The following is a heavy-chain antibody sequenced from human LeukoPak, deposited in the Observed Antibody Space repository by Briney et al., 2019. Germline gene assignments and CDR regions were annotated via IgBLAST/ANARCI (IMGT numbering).Heavy chain of an antibody. D-gene: IGHD3-10*01. CDR1: GDSVSSNSAA. J-gene: IGHJ4*02. CDR2: TYYRSKWYN. Sequence: SQTLSLTCAISGDSVSSNSAAWNWIRQSPSRCLEWLGRTYYRSKWYNDYAVSVKSRITINPDTSKNQFSLQLNSVTPEDTAVYYCARGSMVRGVIMVDCWGQGTLVTVSS. CDR3: ARGSMVRGVIMVDC. V-gene: IGHV6-1*01.